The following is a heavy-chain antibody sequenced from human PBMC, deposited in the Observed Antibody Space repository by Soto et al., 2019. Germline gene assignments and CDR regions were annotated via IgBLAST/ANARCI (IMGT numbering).Heavy chain of an antibody. CDR2: IYSSGST. D-gene: IGHD3-3*01. V-gene: IGHV4-31*03. J-gene: IGHJ4*02. CDR1: GGSISSGGYY. CDR3: ARARFGVLTIDY. Sequence: QVQLQASGPGLVKPSQTLSLTCTVSGGSISSGGYYWSWIRQHPGKGLAWIGYIYSSGSTYYNPSLKSRVTISVDTSKNQFSLKLSSVTAADTAVYYCARARFGVLTIDYWGQGTLVTVSS.